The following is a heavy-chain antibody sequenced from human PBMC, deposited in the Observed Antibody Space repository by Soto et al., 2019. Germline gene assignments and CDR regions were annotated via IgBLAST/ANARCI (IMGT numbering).Heavy chain of an antibody. CDR2: VYWDDDK. J-gene: IGHJ1*01. CDR1: GFSLSTSGVG. D-gene: IGHD4-17*01. CDR3: APSPRPTTVTTSAEYCQH. Sequence: QITLKESGPTLAKPTQTLTLTCTFSGFSLSTSGVGVGWIRQPPGKAPEWLALVYWDDDKRYSPSLKSRLTITKDTSKNQGDLTMTNMDPVDTATYSCAPSPRPTTVTTSAEYCQHWGQGTLVTVSS. V-gene: IGHV2-5*02.